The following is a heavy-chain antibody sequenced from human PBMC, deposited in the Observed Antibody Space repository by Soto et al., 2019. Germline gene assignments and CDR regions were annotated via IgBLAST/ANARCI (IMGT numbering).Heavy chain of an antibody. V-gene: IGHV3-53*01. D-gene: IGHD1-26*01. CDR3: ARHRHPRGTVGATSPLDP. Sequence: GGSLRLSCAIPGFSVSSNYLSWVRQAPGKGLEWVSVHYSGGSTYYADSVQGRFTISRDKSNNTLYLQMRRVRAEDTAVYFCARHRHPRGTVGATSPLDPWGQGTQVTVSS. J-gene: IGHJ5*02. CDR2: HYSGGST. CDR1: GFSVSSNY.